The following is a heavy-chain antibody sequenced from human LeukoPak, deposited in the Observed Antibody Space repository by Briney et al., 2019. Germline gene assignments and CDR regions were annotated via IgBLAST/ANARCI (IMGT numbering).Heavy chain of an antibody. D-gene: IGHD1-1*01. V-gene: IGHV4-39*01. CDR2: IYYSGST. CDR3: ARHEDRNWYFDH. Sequence: SETLSLTCTVSGGSISSSYYYWGWIRQPPGKGLEWIGTIYYSGSTYYNPSLRSRVTISVDTSKNQFSLKLSSVTAPDTAVYYCARHEDRNWYFDHWGQGTLVTVSS. J-gene: IGHJ4*02. CDR1: GGSISSSYYY.